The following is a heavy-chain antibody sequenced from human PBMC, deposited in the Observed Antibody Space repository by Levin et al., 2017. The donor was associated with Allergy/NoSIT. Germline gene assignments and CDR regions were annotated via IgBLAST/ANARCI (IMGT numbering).Heavy chain of an antibody. D-gene: IGHD2-2*01. CDR2: ISSSSSYI. J-gene: IGHJ4*02. CDR3: ARDLGYCSSTSCYPTVFDY. Sequence: GGSLRLSCAASGFTFSSYSMNWVRQAPGKGLEWVSSISSSSSYIYYADSVKGRFTISRDNAKNSLYLQMNSLRAEDTAVYYCARDLGYCSSTSCYPTVFDYWGQGTLVTVSS. V-gene: IGHV3-21*01. CDR1: GFTFSSYS.